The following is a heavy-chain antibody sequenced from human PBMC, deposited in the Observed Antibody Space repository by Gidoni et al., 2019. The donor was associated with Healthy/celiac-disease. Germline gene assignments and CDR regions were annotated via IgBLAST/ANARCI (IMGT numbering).Heavy chain of an antibody. J-gene: IGHJ5*02. CDR3: ARVIGSSQTEDWVNWFDP. V-gene: IGHV3-30*04. CDR2: ISYDGSNK. CDR1: GFTFSSYA. D-gene: IGHD6-13*01. Sequence: QVQLVESGGGVVQPGRSLRLSCAASGFTFSSYAMHWVRQAPGKGLEWVAVISYDGSNKYYADSVKGRFTISRDNSKNTLYLQMNSLRAEDTAVYYCARVIGSSQTEDWVNWFDPWGQGTLVTVSS.